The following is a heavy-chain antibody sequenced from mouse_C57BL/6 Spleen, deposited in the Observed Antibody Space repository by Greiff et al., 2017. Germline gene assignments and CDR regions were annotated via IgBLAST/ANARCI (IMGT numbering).Heavy chain of an antibody. D-gene: IGHD2-4*01. CDR3: ARSDYDRVAWFAY. CDR2: ISSGSSTI. V-gene: IGHV5-17*01. J-gene: IGHJ3*01. CDR1: GFTFSDYG. Sequence: DVKLVESGGGLVKPGGSLKLSCAASGFTFSDYGMHWVRQAPEKGLEWVAYISSGSSTIYYADTVKGRFTISRDNAKNTLFLQMTSLRSEDTAMYYCARSDYDRVAWFAYWGQGTLVTVSA.